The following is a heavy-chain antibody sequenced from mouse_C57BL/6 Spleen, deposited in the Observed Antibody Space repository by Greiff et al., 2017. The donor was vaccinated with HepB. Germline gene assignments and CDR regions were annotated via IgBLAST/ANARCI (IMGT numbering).Heavy chain of an antibody. V-gene: IGHV1-54*01. CDR2: INPGSGGT. CDR3: ARGTVGRGYFDV. CDR1: GYAFTNYL. D-gene: IGHD4-1*01. J-gene: IGHJ1*03. Sequence: VQLQQSGAELVRPGTSVKVSCKASGYAFTNYLIEWVKQRPGQGLEWIGVINPGSGGTNYNEKFKGKATLTADKSSSTAYMQLSSLTSEDSAVYFCARGTVGRGYFDVWGTGTTVTVSS.